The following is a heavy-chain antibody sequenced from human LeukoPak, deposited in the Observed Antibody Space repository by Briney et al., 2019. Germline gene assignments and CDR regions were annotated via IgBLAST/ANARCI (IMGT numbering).Heavy chain of an antibody. J-gene: IGHJ1*01. D-gene: IGHD6-19*01. CDR1: GFTFSTYA. CDR2: ISGSGGST. V-gene: IGHV3-23*01. CDR3: ATDPTVAGTSEYFQH. Sequence: GGCLRLTCAASGFTFSTYAMSWFRQAPGKGLESVSVISGSGGSTYYADSVKGQGTTSSDNSQNTLYMEMNNLRAEDTAVYYCATDPTVAGTSEYFQHWGQGTMVTVSS.